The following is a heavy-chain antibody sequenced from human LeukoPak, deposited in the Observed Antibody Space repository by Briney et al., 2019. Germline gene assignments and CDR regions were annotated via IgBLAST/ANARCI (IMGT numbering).Heavy chain of an antibody. CDR2: ISYDGSNK. Sequence: GRSLRLSCAASGFTFSSYGMHWVRQAPGKGLEWVAVISYDGSNKYCADSVKGRFTISRDNSKNTLYLQMNSLRAEDTAVYYCAKGRVGYSGYDYLFFDYWGQGTLVTVSS. CDR1: GFTFSSYG. CDR3: AKGRVGYSGYDYLFFDY. D-gene: IGHD5-12*01. J-gene: IGHJ4*02. V-gene: IGHV3-30*18.